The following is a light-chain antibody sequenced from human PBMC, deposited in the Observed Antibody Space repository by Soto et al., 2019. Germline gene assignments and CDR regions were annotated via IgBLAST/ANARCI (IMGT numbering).Light chain of an antibody. CDR1: QGIRNE. J-gene: IGKJ1*01. Sequence: EIQLTQSPSTLSSSVGDRVTLTCRASQGIRNELGWYQQKPGKAPKLLICDATRLESGVPSRFSGSGSGTEFTLTISSLQPDDVATYYCQQYNSYSTFGQGTKVDIK. CDR3: QQYNSYST. CDR2: DAT. V-gene: IGKV1-5*01.